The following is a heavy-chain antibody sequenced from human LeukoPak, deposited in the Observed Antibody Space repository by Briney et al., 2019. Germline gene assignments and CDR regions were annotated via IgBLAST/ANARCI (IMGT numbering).Heavy chain of an antibody. CDR3: ARVVVSGGSSLGAFDI. V-gene: IGHV4-61*02. Sequence: SETLSLTCTVSGGSISSGSYYWSWIRQPAGKGLEWIGRIYTSGSTNYNPSLKSRVTISVDTSKNQFSLKLSSVTAADTAVYYCARVVVSGGSSLGAFDIWGQGTMVTVSS. CDR2: IYTSGST. J-gene: IGHJ3*02. CDR1: GGSISSGSYY. D-gene: IGHD2-15*01.